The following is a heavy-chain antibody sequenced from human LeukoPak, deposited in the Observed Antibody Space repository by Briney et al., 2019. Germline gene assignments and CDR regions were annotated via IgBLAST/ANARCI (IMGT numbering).Heavy chain of an antibody. Sequence: GTSLRLSCAASGFTFSYFDMHWVRQAPGKGLEWVATICYDGSNKSYADSVKGRFTISRDNSKKTLHLQMNSLRTEDTAVYYCARGLSHGSGTSPANWFDPWGQGTLVTVSS. CDR2: ICYDGSNK. D-gene: IGHD3-10*01. V-gene: IGHV3-33*01. CDR3: ARGLSHGSGTSPANWFDP. CDR1: GFTFSYFD. J-gene: IGHJ5*02.